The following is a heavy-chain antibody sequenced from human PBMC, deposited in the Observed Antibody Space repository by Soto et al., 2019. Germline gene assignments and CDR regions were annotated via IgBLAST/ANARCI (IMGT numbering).Heavy chain of an antibody. V-gene: IGHV3-23*01. CDR1: GFTFSSYA. D-gene: IGHD5-18*01. Sequence: PGGSLRLSCAASGFTFSSYAMSWVRQAPGKGLEWVSAISGSGGSTYYADSVKGRFTISRDNSKNTLYLQMDSLRAEDTAVYYCAKDPMDLRYSYGAYFDYWGQGTLVTVSS. CDR3: AKDPMDLRYSYGAYFDY. CDR2: ISGSGGST. J-gene: IGHJ4*02.